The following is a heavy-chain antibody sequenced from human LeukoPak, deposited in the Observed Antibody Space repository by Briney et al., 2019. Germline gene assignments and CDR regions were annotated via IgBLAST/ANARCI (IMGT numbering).Heavy chain of an antibody. D-gene: IGHD6-13*01. CDR1: GGFISSYY. Sequence: SETLSLTCTVSGGFISSYYWSWIRQPPGKGLEWIGYIYYSGSTNYNPSLKSRVTISVDTSKNQFSLKLSSVTAADTAVYYCARGDVAAAGFNWFDPWGQGTLVTVSS. CDR2: IYYSGST. J-gene: IGHJ5*02. V-gene: IGHV4-59*01. CDR3: ARGDVAAAGFNWFDP.